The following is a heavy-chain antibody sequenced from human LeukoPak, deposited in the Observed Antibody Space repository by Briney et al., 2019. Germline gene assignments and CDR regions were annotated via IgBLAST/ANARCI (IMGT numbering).Heavy chain of an antibody. CDR2: IYYIGST. CDR1: GGSISSYY. CDR3: ARGRWAYWYFDL. V-gene: IGHV4-59*01. D-gene: IGHD6-13*01. J-gene: IGHJ2*01. Sequence: SETLSLTCTVSGGSISSYYWSWIRQPPGKGLEWIGYIYYIGSTNYNPSLKSRVTISVDTSKKQFSLKLNSVTAADTAVYYCARGRWAYWYFDLWGRGTLVTVSS.